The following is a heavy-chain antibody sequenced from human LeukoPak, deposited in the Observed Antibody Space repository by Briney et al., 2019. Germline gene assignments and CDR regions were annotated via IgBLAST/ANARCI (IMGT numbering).Heavy chain of an antibody. J-gene: IGHJ4*02. D-gene: IGHD3-10*01. CDR3: ARDPYGSGGYYDY. Sequence: GGSLRLSCGASGFTFSSNWMSWVRQAPGKGLEWVANIKEDGSEKYYVDSVKGRFTISRDNAKSSLYLQMNSLRAEDTAVYYCARDPYGSGGYYDYWGQGTLVTVSS. V-gene: IGHV3-7*01. CDR2: IKEDGSEK. CDR1: GFTFSSNW.